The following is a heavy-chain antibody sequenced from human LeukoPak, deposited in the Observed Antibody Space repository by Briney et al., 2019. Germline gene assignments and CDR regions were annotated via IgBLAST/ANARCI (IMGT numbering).Heavy chain of an antibody. V-gene: IGHV4-38-2*02. D-gene: IGHD1-26*01. CDR2: IYHSGSA. CDR3: ARYSGSYYYYFDY. CDR1: GYSISSGYY. Sequence: PSETLSLTCTVSGYSISSGYYWGWIRQPPGKGLEWIGSIYHSGSAYYNPSLKSRVTISVDTSKNQFSLKLSSVTAADTAVYYCARYSGSYYYYFDYWGQGTLVTVSS. J-gene: IGHJ4*02.